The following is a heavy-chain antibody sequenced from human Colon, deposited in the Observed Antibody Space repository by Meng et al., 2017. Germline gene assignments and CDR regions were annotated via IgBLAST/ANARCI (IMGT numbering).Heavy chain of an antibody. V-gene: IGHV3-74*03. J-gene: IGHJ4*02. Sequence: GESLKISCAASGFTFSRYWMNWVRQAPGKGLGWVSRIKTDGVGTSYADSVKGRFTISRDNAKNTLYLQMNRLTAEDTAVYFCARGVGVEVAGTLDYWGQGTLVTVSS. CDR2: IKTDGVGT. D-gene: IGHD6-13*01. CDR3: ARGVGVEVAGTLDY. CDR1: GFTFSRYW.